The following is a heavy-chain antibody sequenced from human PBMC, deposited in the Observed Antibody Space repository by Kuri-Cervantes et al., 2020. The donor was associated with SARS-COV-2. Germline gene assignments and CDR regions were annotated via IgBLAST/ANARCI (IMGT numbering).Heavy chain of an antibody. CDR2: IYWDDDK. J-gene: IGHJ6*02. CDR1: GGSVSSGSYY. V-gene: IGHV2-5*08. CDR3: AHTFLPYYYYGMDV. D-gene: IGHD2/OR15-2a*01. Sequence: CTVSGGSVSSGSYYWSWIRQPPGKALEWLALIYWDDDKRYSPSLKSRLTITKDTSKNQVVLTMTNKDPVDTATYYCAHTFLPYYYYGMDVWGQGTTVTVSS.